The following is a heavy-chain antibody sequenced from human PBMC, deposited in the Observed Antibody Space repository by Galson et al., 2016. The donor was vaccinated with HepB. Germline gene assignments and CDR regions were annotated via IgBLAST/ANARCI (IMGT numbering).Heavy chain of an antibody. CDR1: GFPFSSYV. J-gene: IGHJ6*02. CDR2: ISNDANFK. CDR3: ARAVSASATWYYYYMDV. D-gene: IGHD1-1*01. Sequence: SLRLSCAASGFPFSSYVMQWVRQAPGKGLEWVAVISNDANFKYYGDSVKGRFTISRDSSRNMLYLHMNSLRAEDTSIYYCARAVSASATWYYYYMDVWASGPRSPFP. V-gene: IGHV3-30*03.